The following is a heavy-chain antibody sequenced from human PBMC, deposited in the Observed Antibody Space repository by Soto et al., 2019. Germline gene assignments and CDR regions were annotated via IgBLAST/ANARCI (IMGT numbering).Heavy chain of an antibody. CDR3: ARDPAPSGWYDY. D-gene: IGHD6-19*01. V-gene: IGHV3-74*01. J-gene: IGHJ4*02. Sequence: GGSLRLSCAASGFTFSSYWMHWVRQAPGKGLVWVSRINSDGSSTSHADSVKGRFTISRDNAKNTLYLQMSSLRAGDTAVYYCARDPAPSGWYDYWGQGTLVTVSS. CDR1: GFTFSSYW. CDR2: INSDGSST.